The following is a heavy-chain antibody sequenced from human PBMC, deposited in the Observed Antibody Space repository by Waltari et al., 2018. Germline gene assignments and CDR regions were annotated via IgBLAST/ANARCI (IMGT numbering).Heavy chain of an antibody. Sequence: QVQLQQWGAGLLKPSETLSLTCAVYGGSFSGYYWSWISRPPGKGLEWIGEINHSGSTNYNPSLKSRVTISVDTSKNQFSLKLSSVTAADTAVYYCARELTYYYDSDQDFQHWGQGTLVTVSS. J-gene: IGHJ1*01. CDR2: INHSGST. CDR1: GGSFSGYY. CDR3: ARELTYYYDSDQDFQH. V-gene: IGHV4-34*01. D-gene: IGHD3-22*01.